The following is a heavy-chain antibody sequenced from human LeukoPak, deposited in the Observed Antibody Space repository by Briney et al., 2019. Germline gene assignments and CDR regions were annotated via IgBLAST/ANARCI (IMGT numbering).Heavy chain of an antibody. Sequence: GGSLRLSCAASGFTFSSYAMSWVRQAPGKGLEWVSSISGSGDSTYHADSVTGRFTISRDNSKNTLYLQINSLRVEDTAVYYCAKDPPPGVVPAADDAFDIWGQGTMVAVSS. CDR3: AKDPPPGVVPAADDAFDI. CDR1: GFTFSSYA. CDR2: ISGSGDST. D-gene: IGHD2-2*01. J-gene: IGHJ3*02. V-gene: IGHV3-23*01.